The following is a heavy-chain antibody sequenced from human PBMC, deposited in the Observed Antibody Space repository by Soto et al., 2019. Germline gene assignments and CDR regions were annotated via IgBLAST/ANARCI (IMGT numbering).Heavy chain of an antibody. D-gene: IGHD4-17*01. V-gene: IGHV1-2*04. Sequence: GASVKVSCKASGYTFTGYYMHWVRQAPGQGLEWMGWINPNSGGTNYAQKFQGWVTMTRDTSISTAYMELSRLRSDDTAVYYCARVPRDDVTVPRGYYFDYWGKGTLVTVSS. CDR1: GYTFTGYY. CDR2: INPNSGGT. CDR3: ARVPRDDVTVPRGYYFDY. J-gene: IGHJ4*02.